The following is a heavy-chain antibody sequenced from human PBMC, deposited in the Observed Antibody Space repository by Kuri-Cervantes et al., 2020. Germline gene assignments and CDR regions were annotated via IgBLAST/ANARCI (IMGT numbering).Heavy chain of an antibody. CDR1: GGSISSGGYY. CDR2: IYYSGST. D-gene: IGHD3-10*01. V-gene: IGHV4-31*03. CDR3: AREGSKDQILWFGESGMDV. J-gene: IGHJ6*02. Sequence: SETLSLTCTVSGGSISSGGYYWSWIRQHPGKGLEWIGYIYYSGSTYYNPSLKSRVTISVDTSKNQFSLKLSSVTAADTAVYYCAREGSKDQILWFGESGMDVWGQGTTVTVSS.